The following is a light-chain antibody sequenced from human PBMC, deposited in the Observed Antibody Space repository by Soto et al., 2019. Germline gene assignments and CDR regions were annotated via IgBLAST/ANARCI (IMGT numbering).Light chain of an antibody. J-gene: IGLJ2*01. CDR2: EVS. V-gene: IGLV2-23*02. CDR3: CSYAGSSTLV. CDR1: SSDVGSYNL. Sequence: QSVLTQPASVSGSPGQSITISCTGTSSDVGSYNLVSWYQQHPGKAPKLMIYEVSKRPSGVSNRFSGSKSGNTASLTISGLQAEDEADYYCCSYAGSSTLVVGGGTKVTVL.